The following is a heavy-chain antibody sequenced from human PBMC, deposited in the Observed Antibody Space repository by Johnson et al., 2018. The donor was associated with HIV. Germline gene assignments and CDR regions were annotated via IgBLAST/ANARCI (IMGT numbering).Heavy chain of an antibody. CDR2: ISYDGSNK. V-gene: IGHV3-30-3*01. CDR3: AKDGPDTSLYADAFDI. D-gene: IGHD2-8*01. CDR1: GFTFSSYA. J-gene: IGHJ3*02. Sequence: QVQLVESGGGVVQPGRSLRLSCAASGFTFSSYAMHWVRQAPGKGLEWVAVISYDGSNKYYADSVKGRFTISRDNSKKTLYLQMNSLRAEDTAVYYCAKDGPDTSLYADAFDIWGQGTMVTVSS.